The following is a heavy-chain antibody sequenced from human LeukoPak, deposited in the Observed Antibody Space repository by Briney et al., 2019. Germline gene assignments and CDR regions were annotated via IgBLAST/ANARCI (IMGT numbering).Heavy chain of an antibody. V-gene: IGHV3-11*01. CDR3: ARWYCGGDCYSSPAYYYGMDV. D-gene: IGHD2-21*02. CDR2: ISGSGSTI. CDR1: GFTFSDYY. Sequence: GGSLRLSCAASGFTFSDYYMSWIRQAPGKGLEWVSYISGSGSTIYYADSVKGRFTISRDNAKNSLYLQMNSLRAEDTAVYYCARWYCGGDCYSSPAYYYGMDVWGQGTTVTVSS. J-gene: IGHJ6*02.